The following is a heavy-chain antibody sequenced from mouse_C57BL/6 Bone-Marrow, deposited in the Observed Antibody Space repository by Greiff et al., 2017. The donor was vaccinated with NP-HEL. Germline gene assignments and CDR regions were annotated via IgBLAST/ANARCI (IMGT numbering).Heavy chain of an antibody. V-gene: IGHV1-52*01. CDR3: ARDYGNYGYWYFDV. Sequence: QVQLQQPGAELVRPGSSVKLSCKASGYTFTSYWMHWVKQRPIQGLEWIGNIDPSDSETHYNQKFKDKATLTVDKSSSTAYMQLSSLTSEDSAVYYCARDYGNYGYWYFDVWGTGTTVTVSS. CDR2: IDPSDSET. CDR1: GYTFTSYW. J-gene: IGHJ1*03. D-gene: IGHD2-1*01.